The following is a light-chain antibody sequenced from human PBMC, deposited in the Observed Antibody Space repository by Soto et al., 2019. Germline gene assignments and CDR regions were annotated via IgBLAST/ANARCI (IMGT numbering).Light chain of an antibody. CDR3: QQYNSYPIT. J-gene: IGKJ5*01. Sequence: DIQMTQSPSSLSASVGDRVTITCRASQGISSYLAWYQQKPEKAPKSLIYAVSSLQSGVPSRFSGNGSGTDFTLTISSLQPEDFATYYCQQYNSYPITFGQGTRLEIK. V-gene: IGKV1D-16*01. CDR1: QGISSY. CDR2: AVS.